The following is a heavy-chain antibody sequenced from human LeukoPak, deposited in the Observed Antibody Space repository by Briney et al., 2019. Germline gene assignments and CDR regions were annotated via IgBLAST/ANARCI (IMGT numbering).Heavy chain of an antibody. D-gene: IGHD2-2*01. CDR3: ARSAYQLLDY. V-gene: IGHV4-61*02. J-gene: IGHJ4*02. CDR1: GGSISSGSYY. CDR2: IYTSGIT. Sequence: PSETLSLXCTVSGGSISSGSYYWSWIRQPAGKGLEWIGRIYTSGITNYNPSLKSRVTISVDTSKNQFSLKLSSVTAADTAVYYCARSAYQLLDYWGQGTLVTVSS.